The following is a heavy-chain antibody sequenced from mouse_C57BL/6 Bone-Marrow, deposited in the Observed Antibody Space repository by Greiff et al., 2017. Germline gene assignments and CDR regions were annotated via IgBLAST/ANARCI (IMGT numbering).Heavy chain of an antibody. CDR3: TRRKLGRGFDY. J-gene: IGHJ2*01. CDR1: GYTFTDYE. CDR2: IDPATGGT. Sequence: VQLQQSGAELVRPGASVTLSCKASGYTFTDYEMHWVKQTPAHGLEWIGAIDPATGGTAYNQKFKGKALLTADKSSSTAYMELRSLTSEDSAVYYCTRRKLGRGFDYWGQGTTRTVSS. V-gene: IGHV1-15*01. D-gene: IGHD4-1*01.